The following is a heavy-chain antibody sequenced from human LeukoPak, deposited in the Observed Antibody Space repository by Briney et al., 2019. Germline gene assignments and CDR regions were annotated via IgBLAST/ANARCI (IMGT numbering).Heavy chain of an antibody. J-gene: IGHJ3*02. CDR1: GYTFTGYY. CDR2: INPNSGGT. CDR3: ASELRASVYAFDI. V-gene: IGHV1-2*02. D-gene: IGHD4-17*01. Sequence: GASVKVSCKASGYTFTGYYMHWVRQAPGQGLEWMGWINPNSGGTNYAQKFQGRVTMTRDTSISTAYMEPSRLRSDDTAVYYCASELRASVYAFDIWGQGTMVTVSS.